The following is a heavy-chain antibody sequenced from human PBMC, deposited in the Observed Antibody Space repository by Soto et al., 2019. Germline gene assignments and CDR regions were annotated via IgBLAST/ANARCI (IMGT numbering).Heavy chain of an antibody. J-gene: IGHJ4*02. D-gene: IGHD2-8*01. CDR1: GGSISSYY. CDR3: ARSMYCTNGVCYYFDY. Sequence: SETLSLTCTVSGGSISSYYWSWIRQPPGKGLEWIGYIYFTGSTNYNPSLKSRVTISVDTSKNQFSLKLSSVTAADTAVYYCARSMYCTNGVCYYFDYWGQGTLVTVSS. CDR2: IYFTGST. V-gene: IGHV4-59*01.